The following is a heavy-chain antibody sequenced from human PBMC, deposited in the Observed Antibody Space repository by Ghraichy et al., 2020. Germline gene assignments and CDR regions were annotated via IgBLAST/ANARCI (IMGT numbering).Heavy chain of an antibody. CDR3: ARDISPPYGLDV. CDR1: DFTVGSHY. D-gene: IGHD3-3*02. CDR2: ISGGGVT. V-gene: IGHV3-53*04. Sequence: GGSLRLSCEASDFTVGSHYMSWVRQTPGKGLEWVSVISGGGVTFYADSVKGRFTISRHNSKNTLYLQLSSLRTDDTAVYYCARDISPPYGLDVWGQGTTVTVSS. J-gene: IGHJ6*02.